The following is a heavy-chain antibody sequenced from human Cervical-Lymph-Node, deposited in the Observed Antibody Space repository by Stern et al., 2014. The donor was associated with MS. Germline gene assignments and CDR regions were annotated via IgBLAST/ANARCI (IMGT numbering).Heavy chain of an antibody. CDR3: GKDLFYWSADS. V-gene: IGHV3-23*04. D-gene: IGHD3-3*01. Sequence: EVQLVESGGGLVQPGGSLRLSCVGSGFTFKNFAMTWVRQAPGKGLEWIAGSGSDGATHFSESAGERLILPRDNSKNTLYLQMDSLRAEDTAVYYCGKDLFYWSADSWGQGSLVTVSS. J-gene: IGHJ4*02. CDR1: GFTFKNFA. CDR2: SGSDGAT.